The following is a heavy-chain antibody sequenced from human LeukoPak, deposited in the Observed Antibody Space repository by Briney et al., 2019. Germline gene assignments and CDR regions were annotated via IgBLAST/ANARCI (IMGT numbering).Heavy chain of an antibody. Sequence: GGSLRLSCAASGFTFSSYAMSWVRQAPGEGLEWVSAISGSGGSTYYADSVKGRFTISRDKSKNTLYLQMNSLRAEDTAVYYCAKDPPSELGPYYFDYWGQGTLVTVPS. V-gene: IGHV3-23*01. D-gene: IGHD1-14*01. CDR1: GFTFSSYA. CDR3: AKDPPSELGPYYFDY. CDR2: ISGSGGST. J-gene: IGHJ4*02.